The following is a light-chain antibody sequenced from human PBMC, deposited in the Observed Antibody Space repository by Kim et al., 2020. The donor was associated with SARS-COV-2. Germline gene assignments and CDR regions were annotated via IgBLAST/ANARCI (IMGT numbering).Light chain of an antibody. CDR2: GVS. J-gene: IGLJ3*02. CDR3: CSYAGSSAFNWV. CDR1: SSDVGSYNL. Sequence: QSALTQPASVSGSPGQSITISCAATSSDVGSYNLVSWYQQHPGKAPKRMIYGVSKRPSGVSNRFSGSKSANTASLTISGLQADDEADYYCCSYAGSSAFNWVFGGGTQLNVL. V-gene: IGLV2-23*02.